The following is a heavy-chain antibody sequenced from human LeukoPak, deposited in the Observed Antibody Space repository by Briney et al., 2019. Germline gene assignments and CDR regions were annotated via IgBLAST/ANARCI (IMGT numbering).Heavy chain of an antibody. CDR3: ARVSVAGTPDRDYFDY. CDR1: GYTFTGYY. J-gene: IGHJ4*02. D-gene: IGHD6-19*01. V-gene: IGHV1-2*02. CDR2: INPSSGDT. Sequence: ASEKVSCKASGYTFTGYYLHWVRQAPGQGLEWMGRINPSSGDTNYAQKSQGRVTMTRDTSISTAYLELSTLTSDDTAVYFCARVSVAGTPDRDYFDYWGQGTLVTVSS.